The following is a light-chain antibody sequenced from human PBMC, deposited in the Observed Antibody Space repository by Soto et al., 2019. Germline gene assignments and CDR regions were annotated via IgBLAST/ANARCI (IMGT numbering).Light chain of an antibody. CDR3: QQYNSDPWT. CDR2: KGS. V-gene: IGKV1-5*03. J-gene: IGKJ1*01. Sequence: DIQMTQSPSTLSASVGDRVTITCRASHSVGSWLAWFQQKAGNAPKVLIYKGSSIESGVPSRFSGSGCGTEFSLTISSLQHDDFATYYCQQYNSDPWTFGQGTRVEIK. CDR1: HSVGSW.